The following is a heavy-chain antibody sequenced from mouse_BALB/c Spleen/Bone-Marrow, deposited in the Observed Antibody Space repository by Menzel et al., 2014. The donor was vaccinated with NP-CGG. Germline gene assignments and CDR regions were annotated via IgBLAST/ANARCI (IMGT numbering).Heavy chain of an antibody. D-gene: IGHD2-12*01. CDR3: SSYAY. J-gene: IGHJ3*01. CDR1: GSTFSNYA. Sequence: DVMLVESGGGLVKSGGSLKLSCAASGSTFSNYAMSWVRQSPEKRLEWVAEISSGGSYIYYPDTLTGRFTISRDNAKNTLYLEMSSLRSEDTAMYYCSSYAYWGQGTLVTVSA. V-gene: IGHV5-9-4*01. CDR2: ISSGGSYI.